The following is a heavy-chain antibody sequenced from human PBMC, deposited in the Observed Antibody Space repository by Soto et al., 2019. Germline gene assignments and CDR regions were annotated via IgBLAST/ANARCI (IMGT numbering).Heavy chain of an antibody. V-gene: IGHV4-39*01. Sequence: QLQLQESGPGLVKPSETLSLTCTVSGGSISSSSYYWGWIRQPPGKGLEWIGSIYYSGSTYYNPSLRGRVTLSVDPSKTQCSLKPSSVTAADTAVYYCARHSAAGYSSGWHFDYWGQGTLVTVSS. CDR2: IYYSGST. CDR3: ARHSAAGYSSGWHFDY. J-gene: IGHJ4*02. D-gene: IGHD6-19*01. CDR1: GGSISSSSYY.